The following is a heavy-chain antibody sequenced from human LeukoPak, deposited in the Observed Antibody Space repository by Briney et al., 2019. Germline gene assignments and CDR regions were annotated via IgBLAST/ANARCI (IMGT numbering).Heavy chain of an antibody. D-gene: IGHD6-6*01. Sequence: GGSLRPSCTASGLSFSGHWMHWARQLPGKGLVWVSRISPTGSTTSYADSVKGRFTVSRDNAKNTLYLQVNNLRAEDTAVYYCARGPNSNWSGLDFWGQGTLLTVSS. CDR3: ARGPNSNWSGLDF. CDR1: GLSFSGHW. J-gene: IGHJ4*02. V-gene: IGHV3-74*01. CDR2: ISPTGSTT.